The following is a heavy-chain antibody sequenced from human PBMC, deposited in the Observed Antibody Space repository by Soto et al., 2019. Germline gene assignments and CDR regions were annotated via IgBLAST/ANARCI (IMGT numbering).Heavy chain of an antibody. V-gene: IGHV3-33*01. CDR3: ARDSRGNHDAFDI. J-gene: IGHJ3*02. CDR1: GFTFSSYG. CDR2: IWYDGSNK. Sequence: GGSLRLSCAASGFTFSSYGMHWVRQAPGKGLEWVAVIWYDGSNKYYADSVKGRFTISRDNSKNTLYLQMNSLRAEDTAVYYCARDSRGNHDAFDIWGQGTMVTVSS.